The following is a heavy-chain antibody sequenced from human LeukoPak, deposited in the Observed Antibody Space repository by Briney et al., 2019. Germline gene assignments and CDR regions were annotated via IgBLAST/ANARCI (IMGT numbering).Heavy chain of an antibody. D-gene: IGHD2-21*02. CDR3: ARVVVTATSRKYNFYGMDV. J-gene: IGHJ6*02. Sequence: PSETLSLTCTVSGGSISSSSYYWGWIRQPPGKGLEWIGSIYSNGSTYYNPSLKSRVTISVDTSENHFSLKLSSVTAADTAVYYCARVVVTATSRKYNFYGMDVWGQGTTVTVSS. V-gene: IGHV4-39*02. CDR2: IYSNGST. CDR1: GGSISSSSYY.